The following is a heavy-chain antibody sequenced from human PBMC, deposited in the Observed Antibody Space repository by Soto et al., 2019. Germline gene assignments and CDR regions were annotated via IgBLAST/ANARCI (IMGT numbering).Heavy chain of an antibody. J-gene: IGHJ4*02. CDR3: ARGKYYYDSSGYYYLNYFDY. CDR2: IWYDGSNK. CDR1: GFTFSSYG. Sequence: GGSLRLSCAASGFTFSSYGMHWVRQAPGKGLEWVAVIWYDGSNKYYADSVKGRFTISRDNSKNTLYLQMNSLRAEDTAVYYCARGKYYYDSSGYYYLNYFDYWGQGTLVTVSS. D-gene: IGHD3-22*01. V-gene: IGHV3-33*01.